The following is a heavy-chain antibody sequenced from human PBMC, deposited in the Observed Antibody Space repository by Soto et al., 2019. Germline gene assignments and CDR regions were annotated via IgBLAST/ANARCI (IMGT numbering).Heavy chain of an antibody. CDR3: ARDGVGCTNGVSAFYHWFDL. Sequence: ASVMGSCRESGYTFTSYYMRWVRQVPGQGLEWMGIINPRGGSTSYAQKFQGRVTMTRDTPTSTVYMELSSLRSEDTAVYYCARDGVGCTNGVSAFYHWFDLRGQGTLVTGSS. CDR1: GYTFTSYY. D-gene: IGHD2-8*01. CDR2: INPRGGST. J-gene: IGHJ5*02. V-gene: IGHV1-46*03.